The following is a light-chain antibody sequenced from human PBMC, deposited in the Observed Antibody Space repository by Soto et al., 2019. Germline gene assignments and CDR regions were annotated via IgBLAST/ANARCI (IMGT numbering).Light chain of an antibody. CDR3: QQSYSTPIT. Sequence: DIQLTQSPSSLSASVGNTVAITCRASQSISSYLNWYQQKPGKAPKLLIYAASSLQSGVPSRFSGSGSGTDFTLTSSSLQPEDFATYYCQQSYSTPITFGQGTRLEI. CDR1: QSISSY. V-gene: IGKV1-39*01. CDR2: AAS. J-gene: IGKJ5*01.